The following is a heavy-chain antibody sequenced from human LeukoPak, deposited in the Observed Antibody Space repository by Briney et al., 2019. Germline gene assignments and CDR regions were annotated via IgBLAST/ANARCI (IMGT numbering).Heavy chain of an antibody. Sequence: GGSLRLSCAASGFIFDDYAMHWVRQAPGKGVEWVSSISWNSFTIGYADSVKGRFTTSRDNAENSLYLQMNSLRVEDTALYYCAKDIGRVDTASTYMDVWGKGTTVTISS. D-gene: IGHD5-18*01. CDR3: AKDIGRVDTASTYMDV. V-gene: IGHV3-9*01. J-gene: IGHJ6*03. CDR2: ISWNSFTI. CDR1: GFIFDDYA.